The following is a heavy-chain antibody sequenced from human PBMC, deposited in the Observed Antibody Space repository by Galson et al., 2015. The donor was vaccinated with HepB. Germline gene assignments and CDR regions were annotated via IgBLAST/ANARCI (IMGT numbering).Heavy chain of an antibody. CDR1: GSTFIDSH. D-gene: IGHD2/OR15-2a*01. J-gene: IGHJ5*02. Sequence: SLRLSCAASGSTFIDSHMSWIRKAPGKGLEWVSYISGSGTTTIFYADSVKGRFAIYRDNAKNSLYLQMTSLRAEDTAVYYCARATLGWFDPWGQGTLVTVSS. CDR2: ISGSGTTTI. CDR3: ARATLGWFDP. V-gene: IGHV3-11*01.